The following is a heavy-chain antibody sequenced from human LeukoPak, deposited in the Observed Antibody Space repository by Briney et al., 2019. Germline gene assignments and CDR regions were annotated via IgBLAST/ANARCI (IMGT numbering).Heavy chain of an antibody. D-gene: IGHD6-13*01. Sequence: PGGSLRLSCAASGFTFSSYSMNWVRQAPGKGLEWVSSISSSSSYIYYADSVKGRFTISRDNAKNSLCLQMNSLRAEDTAVYYCARDPAGIAAAVGAFDIWGQGTMVTVSS. J-gene: IGHJ3*02. CDR3: ARDPAGIAAAVGAFDI. CDR1: GFTFSSYS. CDR2: ISSSSSYI. V-gene: IGHV3-21*01.